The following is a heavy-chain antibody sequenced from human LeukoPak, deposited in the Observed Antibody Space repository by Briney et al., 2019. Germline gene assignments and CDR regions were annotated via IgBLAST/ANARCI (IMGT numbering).Heavy chain of an antibody. Sequence: PSETLSLTCTVSGGSTSSSSYYWGWIRQPPGKGLEWIGSIYYSGSTYYNPSLKSRVTISVDTSKNQFSLKLSSVTAADTAVYYCARKGKSRAFDIWGQGTMVTVSS. V-gene: IGHV4-39*07. CDR1: GGSTSSSSYY. J-gene: IGHJ3*02. CDR2: IYYSGST. D-gene: IGHD3-10*01. CDR3: ARKGKSRAFDI.